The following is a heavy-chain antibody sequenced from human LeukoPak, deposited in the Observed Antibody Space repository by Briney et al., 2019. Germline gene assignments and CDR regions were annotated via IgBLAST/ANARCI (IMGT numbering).Heavy chain of an antibody. V-gene: IGHV1-18*01. J-gene: IGHJ4*02. D-gene: IGHD3-22*01. CDR2: ISAYNGNT. CDR3: ARGAYYDSSGYIDY. CDR1: GYTFTSYG. Sequence: ASVKVSCKASGYTFTSYGISWVRQAPGQGLEWMGWISAYNGNTNYAQKLQGRVTMTTDTSTSTAYMELRSLRSEDTAVYYCARGAYYDSSGYIDYWGQGTLVTVSS.